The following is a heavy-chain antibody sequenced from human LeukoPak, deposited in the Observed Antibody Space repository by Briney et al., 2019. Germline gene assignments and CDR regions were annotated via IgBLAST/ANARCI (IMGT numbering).Heavy chain of an antibody. CDR2: IYTSGST. Sequence: SQTLSLTCTVSSGSISSGNYYWSWIRQPAGKGLEWIGRIYTSGSTNYNPSLKSRVTISVDTSKDQFSLKLSSVTAADTAMYYCARSRMGDAFDIWGQGTMATVSS. J-gene: IGHJ3*02. CDR1: SGSISSGNYY. CDR3: ARSRMGDAFDI. D-gene: IGHD3-16*01. V-gene: IGHV4-61*02.